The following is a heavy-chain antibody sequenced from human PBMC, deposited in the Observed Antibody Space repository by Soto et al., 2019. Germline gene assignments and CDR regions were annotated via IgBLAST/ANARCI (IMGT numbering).Heavy chain of an antibody. V-gene: IGHV4-28*01. D-gene: IGHD3-16*02. Sequence: QVQLQESGPGLVKPSDTLSLTCAVSGYSISSSNWWGWIRQPPGKGLEWIGYIYYSGTTYYNPSPMSRVTMTVDTSKTELSLKLTSVTAVDTAVYCCARREVQGYIDYWGQGTLVTFSS. CDR3: ARREVQGYIDY. CDR1: GYSISSSNW. CDR2: IYYSGTT. J-gene: IGHJ4*02.